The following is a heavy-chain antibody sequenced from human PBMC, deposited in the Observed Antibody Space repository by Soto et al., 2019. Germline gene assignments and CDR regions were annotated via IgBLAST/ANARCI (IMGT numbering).Heavy chain of an antibody. V-gene: IGHV4-59*12. CDR3: ARVDYFAATLYYFDY. J-gene: IGHJ4*02. CDR1: GDSINSFY. D-gene: IGHD3-10*01. Sequence: PSETLSLTCTVSGDSINSFYWNWIRQPPGKGLEWIGYIYYSGSTYYNPSLKSRVTISVDTSKNQFSLKLSSVTAADTAVYYCARVDYFAATLYYFDYWGQGTLVTAPQ. CDR2: IYYSGST.